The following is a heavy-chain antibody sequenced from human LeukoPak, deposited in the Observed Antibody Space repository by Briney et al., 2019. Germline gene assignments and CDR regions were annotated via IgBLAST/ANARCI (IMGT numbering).Heavy chain of an antibody. Sequence: PSETLSLTCSVAGASITSDYWSWIRQPPGKGLEWIGRIYTTGLTNYSPSLRSRVTISIDTSRNQFSLKLTSVTAADTAVYYCARAAAIVRYFHNWGQGTLVTVSS. D-gene: IGHD2-21*01. CDR3: ARAAAIVRYFHN. V-gene: IGHV4-4*08. CDR1: GASITSDY. J-gene: IGHJ1*01. CDR2: IYTTGLT.